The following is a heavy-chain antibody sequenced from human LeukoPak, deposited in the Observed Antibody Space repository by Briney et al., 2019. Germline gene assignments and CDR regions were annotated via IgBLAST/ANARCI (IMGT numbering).Heavy chain of an antibody. Sequence: GGSLRLSCEGSAFIFSGHWMNWVRQTPGKGLEWVASIKEDGSVRQYVDSVKGRFSISRDNTKGSLFLQLNSLRAEDTAVYYCAKSSYYDSSGYYREYYFDYWGQGTLVTVSS. V-gene: IGHV3-7*03. CDR3: AKSSYYDSSGYYREYYFDY. J-gene: IGHJ4*02. D-gene: IGHD3-22*01. CDR1: AFIFSGHW. CDR2: IKEDGSVR.